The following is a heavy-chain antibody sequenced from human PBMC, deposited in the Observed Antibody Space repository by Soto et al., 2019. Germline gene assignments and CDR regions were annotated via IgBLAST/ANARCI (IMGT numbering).Heavy chain of an antibody. Sequence: SETLSLTCTVSGGSISSYYWSWIRQPPGKGLEWIGYIYHSGSTYYNPSLKSRVTISVDRSKNQFSLKLSSVTAADTAVYYCARGRHSSSWYFDYWGQGTLVTVSS. CDR3: ARGRHSSSWYFDY. J-gene: IGHJ4*02. CDR1: GGSISSYY. CDR2: IYHSGST. V-gene: IGHV4-59*12. D-gene: IGHD6-13*01.